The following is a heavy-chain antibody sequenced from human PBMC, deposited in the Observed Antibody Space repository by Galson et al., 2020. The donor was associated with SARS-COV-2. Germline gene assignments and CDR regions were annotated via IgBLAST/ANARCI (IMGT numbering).Heavy chain of an antibody. D-gene: IGHD5-18*01. CDR3: ARYRYTAYYIDV. CDR1: GFTFSDYY. Sequence: GESLKISCAASGFTFSDYYMSWIRQAPGKGLEWVSYISSSSSYTNYADSVKGRFTISRDNAKNSLYLQMNSLRVEDTAVYYCARYRYTAYYIDVWGKGTTVTVS. V-gene: IGHV3-11*06. J-gene: IGHJ6*03. CDR2: ISSSSSYT.